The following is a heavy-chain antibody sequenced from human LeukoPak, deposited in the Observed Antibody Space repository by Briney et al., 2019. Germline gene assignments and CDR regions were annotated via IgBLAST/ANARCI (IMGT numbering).Heavy chain of an antibody. D-gene: IGHD3-22*01. V-gene: IGHV3-23*01. J-gene: IGHJ4*02. CDR3: AKDYFDSSGYPHYFDY. CDR2: ISSSGGST. Sequence: GGSLRLSCAASGFTFSSYAMSWARQAPGKGLEWVSGISSSGGSTYYADSVKGRFTISRDNSKNTLYLQMNSLRAEDTAVYYCAKDYFDSSGYPHYFDYWGQGTLVTVSS. CDR1: GFTFSSYA.